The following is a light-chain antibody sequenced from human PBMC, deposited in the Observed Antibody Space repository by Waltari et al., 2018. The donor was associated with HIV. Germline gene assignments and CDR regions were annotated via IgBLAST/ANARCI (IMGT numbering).Light chain of an antibody. CDR2: DVT. CDR3: CSSVGKYVDVL. CDR1: RSDVCGYNC. V-gene: IGLV2-11*01. Sequence: QSALTQPLSVSGSPGQSVTISCTGTRSDVCGYNCVSWYQQYPGKAPKLMIYDVTKRPSGVPDRCSGSKSGDTASLTISGLQAEDEADYYCCSSVGKYVDVLCGGGTKLTVL. J-gene: IGLJ2*01.